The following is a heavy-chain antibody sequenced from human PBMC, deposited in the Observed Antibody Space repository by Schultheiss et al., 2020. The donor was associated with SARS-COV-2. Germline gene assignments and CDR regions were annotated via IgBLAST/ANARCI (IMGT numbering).Heavy chain of an antibody. D-gene: IGHD3-16*01. CDR1: GYTFTGYY. CDR2: INPNSGGT. CDR3: ARGYDNVWGSYFEF. Sequence: ASVKVSCKASGYTFTGYYMHWVRQAPGQGLEWMGWINPNSGGTNYAQKFHGRVSMTRDTSISTAYMDLGRLRSDDTAVYYCARGYDNVWGSYFEFWGQGTLVTVSS. V-gene: IGHV1-2*02. J-gene: IGHJ4*02.